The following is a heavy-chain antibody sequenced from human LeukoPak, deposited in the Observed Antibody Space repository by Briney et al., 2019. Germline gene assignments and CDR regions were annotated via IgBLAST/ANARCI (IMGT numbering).Heavy chain of an antibody. V-gene: IGHV4-59*01. Sequence: SETLSLTCTVSGGSISRYYWSWIRQPPGKGLEWIGYIYYSGSTNYNPSLKSRVSISVDTSKNQFSLKLSSVTAADTAVYYCARGAVAGYTNAPLDYWGQGTVVTVSS. CDR2: IYYSGST. J-gene: IGHJ4*02. CDR3: ARGAVAGYTNAPLDY. D-gene: IGHD6-13*01. CDR1: GGSISRYY.